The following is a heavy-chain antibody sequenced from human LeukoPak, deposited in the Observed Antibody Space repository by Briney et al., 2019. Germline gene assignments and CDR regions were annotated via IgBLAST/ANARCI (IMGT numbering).Heavy chain of an antibody. CDR3: ARDLRPQLVGVTTEAPFAY. CDR1: GFTFSNYS. Sequence: KPGGSLRLSCAASGFTFSNYSMNWVRQAPGKGLEWVSSISSSSSYIYYADSVKGRFTISRDNAKNSLYLQMNGLRAEDTALYYCARDLRPQLVGVTTEAPFAYWGQGTLVTVSS. CDR2: ISSSSSYI. J-gene: IGHJ4*02. V-gene: IGHV3-21*04. D-gene: IGHD1-26*01.